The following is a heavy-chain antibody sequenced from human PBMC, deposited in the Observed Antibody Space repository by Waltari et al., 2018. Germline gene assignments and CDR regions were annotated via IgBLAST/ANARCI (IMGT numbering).Heavy chain of an antibody. CDR1: GFTFNNAW. CDR2: IKSKPDGGTT. D-gene: IGHD4-17*01. CDR3: TTFANYGGNSEKAFDY. V-gene: IGHV3-15*01. J-gene: IGHJ4*02. Sequence: EVQLVESGGGLVKPGGSLRLSCDASGFTFNNAWMSWVRQAPGKGLECVGHIKSKPDGGTTDYAAPVKGRFTISRDDSKTTLYLQMNSLKNEDTAVYYCTTFANYGGNSEKAFDYWGQGSLVTVSS.